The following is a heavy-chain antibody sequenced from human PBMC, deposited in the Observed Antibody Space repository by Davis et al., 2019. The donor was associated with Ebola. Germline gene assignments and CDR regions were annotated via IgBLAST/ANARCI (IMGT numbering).Heavy chain of an antibody. V-gene: IGHV1-69*13. J-gene: IGHJ4*02. CDR3: ASGLGYSGYEPFDN. Sequence: SVKVSCKASGGTFSSYAISWVRQAPGQGLEWMGGIIPISKKANYAQKFQGRVTITADESTSTAYMELSSLRSEDTAVYYCASGLGYSGYEPFDNWGQGTLVTVSS. CDR1: GGTFSSYA. CDR2: IIPISKKA. D-gene: IGHD5-12*01.